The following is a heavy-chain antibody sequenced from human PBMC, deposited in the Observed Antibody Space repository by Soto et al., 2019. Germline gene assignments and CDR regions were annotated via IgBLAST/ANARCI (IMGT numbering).Heavy chain of an antibody. CDR2: VNQEDTGT. D-gene: IGHD2-8*01. J-gene: IGHJ4*02. V-gene: IGHV3-7*01. CDR1: GFTCSNYW. Sequence: EVPLVESGGGLVQPGGSLRLSCSASGFTCSNYWMSRVRRAPGKGLECVASVNQEDTGTLYVDSVKGRFTISRDNAKNSLFLQMNNLGVEDSAVYYCAKWRWQQSEFDSWGPGTLVTVSS. CDR3: AKWRWQQSEFDS.